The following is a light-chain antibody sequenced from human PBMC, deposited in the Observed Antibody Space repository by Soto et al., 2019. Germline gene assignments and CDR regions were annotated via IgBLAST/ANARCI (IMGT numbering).Light chain of an antibody. V-gene: IGKV1-6*01. CDR3: LQDYNYPRT. Sequence: IQMSQPPSCLPASVGARVTITCRSSQSIRSYLNWYQQIPGKAPKLLIFDASSLESGVPSRFSGSGSGTEFTLTISSLQHDDFATYYCLQDYNYPRTFGQGTKA. CDR1: QSIRSY. CDR2: DAS. J-gene: IGKJ1*01.